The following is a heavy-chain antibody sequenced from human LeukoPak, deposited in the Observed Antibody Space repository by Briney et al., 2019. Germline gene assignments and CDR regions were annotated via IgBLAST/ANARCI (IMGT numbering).Heavy chain of an antibody. V-gene: IGHV3-33*01. CDR3: ARGGIVVVPAIIRDYFDH. D-gene: IGHD2-2*01. CDR2: IWYDGSNK. J-gene: IGHJ4*02. Sequence: GGSLRLSCAASGFTFSSYGMHWVRQAPGKGLEWVAVIWYDGSNKYYADSVKGRFTISRDNSKNTLYLQMNSLRAEDTAVYYCARGGIVVVPAIIRDYFDHWGQGTLVTVPS. CDR1: GFTFSSYG.